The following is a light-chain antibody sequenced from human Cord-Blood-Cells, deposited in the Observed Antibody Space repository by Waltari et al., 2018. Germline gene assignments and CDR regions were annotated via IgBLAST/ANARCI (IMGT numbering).Light chain of an antibody. CDR1: SSDAGGYTD. J-gene: IGLJ1*01. V-gene: IGLV2-11*01. Sequence: QAALTPPRALSGSPGQSVTISCTGTSSDAGGYTDVSWYQQHPGKAHKLMIYDVSKRPSGVPDRFSGSKSGNTASLTISGLQAEDEADYYCCSYAGSYTYVFGTGTKVTVL. CDR3: CSYAGSYTYV. CDR2: DVS.